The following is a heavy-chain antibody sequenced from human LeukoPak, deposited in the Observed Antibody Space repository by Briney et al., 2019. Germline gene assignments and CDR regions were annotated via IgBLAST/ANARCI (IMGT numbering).Heavy chain of an antibody. CDR2: INPNSGGT. D-gene: IGHD3-10*01. V-gene: IGHV1-2*04. Sequence: ASVKVSCKASGYTFTGYYMHWVRQAPGQGLEWMGWINPNSGGTNYAQKFQGWVTMTGDTSISTAYMELSRLRSDDTAVYYCARTSALPWFGELRPFDYWGQGTLVTVSS. CDR3: ARTSALPWFGELRPFDY. J-gene: IGHJ4*02. CDR1: GYTFTGYY.